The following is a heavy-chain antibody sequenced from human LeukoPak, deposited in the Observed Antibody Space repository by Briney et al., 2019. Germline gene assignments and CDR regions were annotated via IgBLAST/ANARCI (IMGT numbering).Heavy chain of an antibody. CDR1: GFTVSSNY. CDR3: ARDGTGYSSGWYLYMDV. J-gene: IGHJ6*03. Sequence: GGSLRLSCAASGFTVSSNYMSWVRQAPGKGLEWVSVIFMGGSKYYAASVKGRFTISRDNSKNTLYLQMNSLRAEDTAVYYCARDGTGYSSGWYLYMDVWGKGTTVTVSS. V-gene: IGHV3-53*01. D-gene: IGHD6-19*01. CDR2: IFMGGSK.